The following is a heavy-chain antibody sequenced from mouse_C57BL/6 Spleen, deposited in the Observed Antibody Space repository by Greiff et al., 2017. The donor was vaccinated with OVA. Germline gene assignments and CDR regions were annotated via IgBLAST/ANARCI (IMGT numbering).Heavy chain of an antibody. CDR3: AKTLITTVPWGFDV. CDR2: IWRGGST. J-gene: IGHJ1*03. D-gene: IGHD1-1*01. V-gene: IGHV2-5*01. Sequence: VQLQESGPGLVQPSQCLSITCTVSGFSLTSYGVHWVRQSPGKGLEWLGVIWRGGSTDYNAAFMSRLSITTDNSKSQVFFKMISLQADDTAIYDCAKTLITTVPWGFDVWGTGTTVTVSA. CDR1: GFSLTSYG.